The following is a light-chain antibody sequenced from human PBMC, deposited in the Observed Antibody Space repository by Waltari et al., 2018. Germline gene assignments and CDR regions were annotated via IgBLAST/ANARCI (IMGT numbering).Light chain of an antibody. CDR1: QSLFYSSNNKNY. CDR2: WAS. V-gene: IGKV4-1*01. J-gene: IGKJ4*01. Sequence: DIVMTQSPDSLAVSLGERATINCKSSQSLFYSSNNKNYLAWYQQKSGQPPKLLIYWASTRDSGVPDRFSGSGSGTDFTRTIDSLQAEDVAVYYCHQYYYSPVAFGGGTKVEIK. CDR3: HQYYYSPVA.